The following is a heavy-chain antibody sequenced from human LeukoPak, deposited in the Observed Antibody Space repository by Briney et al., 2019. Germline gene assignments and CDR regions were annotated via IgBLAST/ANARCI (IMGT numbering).Heavy chain of an antibody. J-gene: IGHJ6*03. V-gene: IGHV3-21*01. D-gene: IGHD1-20*01. CDR3: ARDLTGTLSMDV. Sequence: GGSLRLSCAASGFTFSSYSTNWVRQAPGKGLEWVSSISSSSSYIYYADSVKGRFTIFRDNAKNSLYLQMNSLRAEDTAVYYCARDLTGTLSMDVWGKGTTVTVSS. CDR2: ISSSSSYI. CDR1: GFTFSSYS.